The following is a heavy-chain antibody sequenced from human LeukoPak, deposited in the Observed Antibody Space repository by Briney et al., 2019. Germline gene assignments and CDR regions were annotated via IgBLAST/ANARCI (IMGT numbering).Heavy chain of an antibody. J-gene: IGHJ3*02. D-gene: IGHD3-3*01. CDR2: IYSGGST. V-gene: IGHV3-53*01. Sequence: PGRSLRLSCAASGFTVSSNYMSWVRQAPGKGLEWVSVIYSGGSTYYADSVKGRFTISRDNSKNTLYLQMNSLRAEDTAVYYCATISYENAFDIWGQGTMVTVSS. CDR3: ATISYENAFDI. CDR1: GFTVSSNY.